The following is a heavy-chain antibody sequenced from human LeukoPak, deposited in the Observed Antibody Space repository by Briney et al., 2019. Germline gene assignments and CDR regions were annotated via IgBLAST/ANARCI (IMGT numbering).Heavy chain of an antibody. CDR3: ARVGQWLVRGAFDI. Sequence: ASVKVTCKASGYTFTSYGISWVRQAPGQGLEWMGWISAYNGNTNYAQKLQGRVTMTTDTSTSTAYMELRSLRSDDTAVYYCARVGQWLVRGAFDIWGQGTMVTVSS. CDR2: ISAYNGNT. V-gene: IGHV1-18*04. J-gene: IGHJ3*02. D-gene: IGHD6-19*01. CDR1: GYTFTSYG.